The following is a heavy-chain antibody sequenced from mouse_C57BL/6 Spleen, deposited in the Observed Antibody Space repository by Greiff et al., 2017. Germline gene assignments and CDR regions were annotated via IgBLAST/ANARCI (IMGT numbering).Heavy chain of an antibody. CDR2: IDPSDSYT. J-gene: IGHJ1*03. CDR1: GYTFTSYW. Sequence: QVQLKQPGAELVRPGTSVKLSCKASGYTFTSYWMHWVKQRPGQGLEWIGVIDPSDSYTNYNQKFKGKATLTVDTSSSTAYMQLSSLTSEDSAVYYCARGQGSNWYFDVWGTGTTVTVSS. CDR3: ARGQGSNWYFDV. V-gene: IGHV1-59*01.